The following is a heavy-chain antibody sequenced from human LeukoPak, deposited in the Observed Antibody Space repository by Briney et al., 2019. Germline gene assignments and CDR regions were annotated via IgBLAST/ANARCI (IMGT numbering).Heavy chain of an antibody. Sequence: PSETLSLTCIISDDSISSSTYYWGWIRQPPGKGLEWIGTLYYSGKTYYSPSLKSRVTISVDTSKNQFSLKLSSVTAADTAVYYCARDGGYMDVWGKGTTVTVSS. V-gene: IGHV4-39*07. J-gene: IGHJ6*03. CDR2: LYYSGKT. CDR1: DDSISSSTYY. CDR3: ARDGGYMDV. D-gene: IGHD3-10*01.